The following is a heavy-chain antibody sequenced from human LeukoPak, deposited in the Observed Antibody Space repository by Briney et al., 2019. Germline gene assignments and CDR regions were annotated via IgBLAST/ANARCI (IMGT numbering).Heavy chain of an antibody. Sequence: SETLSLTCTVSGGSISSSSYYWGWIRQPPGKGLEWIGSIYYSGSTYYNPSLKSRVTISVDTSKNQFSLKLSSVTAADTAVYYCARVYHGDYGGIAEYFQHWGQGTLVTVSS. CDR2: IYYSGST. J-gene: IGHJ1*01. V-gene: IGHV4-39*07. D-gene: IGHD4-17*01. CDR1: GGSISSSSYY. CDR3: ARVYHGDYGGIAEYFQH.